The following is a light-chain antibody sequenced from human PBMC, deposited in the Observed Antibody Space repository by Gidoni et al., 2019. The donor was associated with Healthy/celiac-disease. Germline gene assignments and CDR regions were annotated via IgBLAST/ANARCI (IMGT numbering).Light chain of an antibody. CDR3: AAWDDSLNGLV. Sequence: QSVPTQPPSASRTPVQRVTISCSGSSSNIGSNTVNWYQQPPGTAPKLLIYSNNQRPSGVPDRFSGSKSGTSASLAISGLQSEDEADYYCAAWDDSLNGLVFGGGTKLTVL. CDR1: SSNIGSNT. J-gene: IGLJ2*01. V-gene: IGLV1-44*01. CDR2: SNN.